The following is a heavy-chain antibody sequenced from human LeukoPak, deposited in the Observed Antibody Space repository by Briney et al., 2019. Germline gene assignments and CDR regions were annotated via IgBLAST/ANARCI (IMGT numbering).Heavy chain of an antibody. Sequence: PSETLTLTCTASGGTISSYYWSWIRQPPGKGLEWIGYIYYSGSTNYNPSLKSRVTISVDTSKNQFSLKPSSLTAADTAVYYCARGNIVATVIDYWGQGTLVTVSS. CDR3: ARGNIVATVIDY. CDR1: GGTISSYY. V-gene: IGHV4-59*01. J-gene: IGHJ4*02. CDR2: IYYSGST. D-gene: IGHD5-12*01.